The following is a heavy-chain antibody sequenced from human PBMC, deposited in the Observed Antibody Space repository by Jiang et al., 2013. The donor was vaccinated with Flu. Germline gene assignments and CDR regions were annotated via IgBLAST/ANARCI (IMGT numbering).Heavy chain of an antibody. CDR3: ARPRYSYMDWFDP. J-gene: IGHJ5*02. D-gene: IGHD5-18*01. Sequence: LTCTVSGGSIRSSSYYWGWIRQPPGKGLEWIGTIYYSGSTYYNPSLKSRLTMSADTSQNQFSLRLSSVTAADTAVYYCARPRYSYMDWFDPWGQGILVTVSS. CDR1: GGSIRSSSYY. V-gene: IGHV4-39*01. CDR2: IYYSGST.